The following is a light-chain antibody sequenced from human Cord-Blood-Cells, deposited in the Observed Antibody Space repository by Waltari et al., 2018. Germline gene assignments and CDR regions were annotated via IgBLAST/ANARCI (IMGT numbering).Light chain of an antibody. V-gene: IGLV2-18*02. CDR1: SSDVGSYNR. CDR3: SSYTSISTFVV. J-gene: IGLJ2*01. CDR2: EVS. Sequence: QSALTQPPSVSGSPGQSVTISCTGTSSDVGSYNRVSWYQQPPGTAPKLMIYEVSNRPSGGPYRFSGSKSGNTASPTISGLQAEDEADYYCSSYTSISTFVVFGGGTKLTVL.